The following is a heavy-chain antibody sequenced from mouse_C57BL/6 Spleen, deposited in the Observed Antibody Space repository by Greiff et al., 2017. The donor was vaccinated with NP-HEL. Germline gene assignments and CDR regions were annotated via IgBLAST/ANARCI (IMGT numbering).Heavy chain of an antibody. CDR1: GYAFSSYW. Sequence: VQLQQSGAELVKPGASVKISCKASGYAFSSYWMNWVKQRPGKGLEWIGQIYPGDGDTNYNGKFKGKATLTADKSSSTAYMQLSSLTSEDSAVYCCASGSSQRDYYAMDYWGQGASVTVSS. CDR2: IYPGDGDT. V-gene: IGHV1-80*01. CDR3: ASGSSQRDYYAMDY. J-gene: IGHJ4*01.